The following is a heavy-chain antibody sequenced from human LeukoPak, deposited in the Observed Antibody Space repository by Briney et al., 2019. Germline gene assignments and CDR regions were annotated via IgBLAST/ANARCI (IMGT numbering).Heavy chain of an antibody. D-gene: IGHD3-3*01. CDR2: INTNTGNP. J-gene: IGHJ5*02. Sequence: GATVKVSCKASGYTFTSYAMNWVRQAPGQGLEWMGWINTNTGNPTYAQGFTGRFVFSLDTSVSTAYLQISSLKAEDTAVYYCARAYYDFWSGPSPNNWFDPWGQGTLVTVSS. CDR3: ARAYYDFWSGPSPNNWFDP. V-gene: IGHV7-4-1*02. CDR1: GYTFTSYA.